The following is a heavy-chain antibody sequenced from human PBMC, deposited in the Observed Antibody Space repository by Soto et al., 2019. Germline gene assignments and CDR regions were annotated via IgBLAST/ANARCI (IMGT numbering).Heavy chain of an antibody. CDR2: ISPSTGDT. D-gene: IGHD2-15*01. CDR3: ARCYCSIGSCSACWHLAL. V-gene: IGHV1-18*01. Sequence: QVHLVQSGAEVKEPGASVKVSCQASGYTFTNYAICWVRQAPGHGRAWMGWISPSTGDTDQAQRFQDRVTMTLDTSTNTANMELRSLGTDDTAVYYCARCYCSIGSCSACWHLALWGTGTLVTVSS. J-gene: IGHJ4*01. CDR1: GYTFTNYA.